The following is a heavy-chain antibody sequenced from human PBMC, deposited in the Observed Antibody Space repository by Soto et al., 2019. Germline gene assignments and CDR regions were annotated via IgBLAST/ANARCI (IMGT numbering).Heavy chain of an antibody. V-gene: IGHV4-30-2*01. D-gene: IGHD2-8*01. J-gene: IGHJ4*02. Sequence: PSETLSLTCAVSGGSITSGGYSWGWIRQPPGQGLEWIGYMYHSGNTYYNPSLKGRVTISLDMSTNQFSLRLNSVTAAGTAVYYCATYGAFAKYYFDYWGRGALVTVSS. CDR3: ATYGAFAKYYFDY. CDR2: MYHSGNT. CDR1: GGSITSGGYS.